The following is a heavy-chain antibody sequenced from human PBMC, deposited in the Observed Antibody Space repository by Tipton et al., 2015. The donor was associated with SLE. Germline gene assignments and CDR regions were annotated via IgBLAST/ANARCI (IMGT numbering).Heavy chain of an antibody. CDR2: IYHSGST. D-gene: IGHD2-2*01. V-gene: IGHV4-4*02. J-gene: IGHJ3*01. CDR3: ATLEIPAGRSTFDV. Sequence: SLRLSCAVSGGSIYSSNWWNWVRLPPGKGLEWIGEIYHSGSTNYNPSLKSRVTISVDKSKNQFSLKLSSVTAADTAVYYCATLEIPAGRSTFDVWGQGTMVTVSS. CDR1: GGSIYSSNW.